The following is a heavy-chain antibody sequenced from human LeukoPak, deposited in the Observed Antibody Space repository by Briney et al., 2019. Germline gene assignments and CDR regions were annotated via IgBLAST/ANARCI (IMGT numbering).Heavy chain of an antibody. D-gene: IGHD3-10*01. CDR2: TYYSGST. Sequence: SEILSLTCTVSGGSITNYYWSWIRQPPGKGLEWIGYTYYSGSTTSNPSLKSRFTISVDTSKNQFSLKLSSVTAADSALYYCARQIRGYFDCWGQGTLVTVSS. CDR1: GGSITNYY. CDR3: ARQIRGYFDC. J-gene: IGHJ4*02. V-gene: IGHV4-59*08.